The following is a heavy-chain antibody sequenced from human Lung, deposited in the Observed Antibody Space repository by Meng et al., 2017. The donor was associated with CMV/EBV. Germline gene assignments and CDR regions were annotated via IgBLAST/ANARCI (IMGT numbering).Heavy chain of an antibody. CDR3: ATYLGHCGNGVCQPQYYGMDV. CDR1: GFTFSGYW. V-gene: IGHV3-7*01. D-gene: IGHD2-8*01. CDR2: IKQGGSEK. J-gene: IGHJ6*02. Sequence: GESLKISCAGSGFTFSGYWMNWVRQAPGGGLEWVANIKQGGSEKNYVDSVKGRFTISRDNAKNSLYLQMNSLRAEDTAVYYCATYLGHCGNGVCQPQYYGMDVWGQGTTVTFSS.